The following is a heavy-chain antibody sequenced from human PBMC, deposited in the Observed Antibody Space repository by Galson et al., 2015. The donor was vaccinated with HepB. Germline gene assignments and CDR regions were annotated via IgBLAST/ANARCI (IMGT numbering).Heavy chain of an antibody. CDR1: GGTFSSYA. CDR2: VIPIFGTA. J-gene: IGHJ5*02. Sequence: SVKVSCKDSGGTFSSYAISWVRRAPGQGLEWMGGVIPIFGTANYAQKFQGRVTSTADGSTSTAYMELSSLRSEDTAVYYCAEAVAATIGVGNWFDPWGQGTLVAVSS. V-gene: IGHV1-69*13. CDR3: AEAVAATIGVGNWFDP. D-gene: IGHD2-15*01.